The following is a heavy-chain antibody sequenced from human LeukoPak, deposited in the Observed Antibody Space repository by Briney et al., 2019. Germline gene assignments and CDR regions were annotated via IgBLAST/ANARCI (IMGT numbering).Heavy chain of an antibody. Sequence: SETLSLTCTVSGGSISSSSYYWGWIRQPPGKGLEWIGSIYYSGSTYYNPSLKSRVTISVDTSKNQFSLKPSSVTAADTAVYYCARLGSGSYYGDAFDIWGQGTMVTVSS. D-gene: IGHD1-26*01. CDR1: GGSISSSSYY. CDR2: IYYSGST. J-gene: IGHJ3*02. CDR3: ARLGSGSYYGDAFDI. V-gene: IGHV4-39*01.